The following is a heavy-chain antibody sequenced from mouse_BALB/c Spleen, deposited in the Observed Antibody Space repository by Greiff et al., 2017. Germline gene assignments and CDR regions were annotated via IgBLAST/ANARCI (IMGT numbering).Heavy chain of an antibody. J-gene: IGHJ4*01. CDR1: GFTFSSYA. CDR2: ISSGGSYT. CDR3: ARQGTDYPTMDY. D-gene: IGHD2-4*01. Sequence: EVKLMESGGGLVKPGGSLKLSCAASGFTFSSYAMSWVRQTPEKRLEWVATISSGGSYTYYPDSVKGRFTISRDNAKNTLYLQMSSLRSEDTAMYYCARQGTDYPTMDYWGQGTSVTVSS. V-gene: IGHV5-9-3*01.